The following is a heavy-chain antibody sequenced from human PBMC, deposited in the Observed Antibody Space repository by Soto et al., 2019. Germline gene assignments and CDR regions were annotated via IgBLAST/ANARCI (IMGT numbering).Heavy chain of an antibody. D-gene: IGHD3-22*01. J-gene: IGHJ4*02. V-gene: IGHV3-30-3*01. Sequence: SCAASGFTFSSYAMHWVRQAPGKGLGWVAVISYDGSNKYYADSVKGRFTISRDNSKNTLYLQMNSLRAEDTAVYYCARDLRGTYYYDSSGYYPDYWGQGTLVTVSS. CDR2: ISYDGSNK. CDR1: GFTFSSYA. CDR3: ARDLRGTYYYDSSGYYPDY.